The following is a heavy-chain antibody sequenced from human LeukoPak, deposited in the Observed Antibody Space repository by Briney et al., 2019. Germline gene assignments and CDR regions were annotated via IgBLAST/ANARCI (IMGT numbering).Heavy chain of an antibody. Sequence: ASVKVSCKASGYTFTSYGISWVRQAPGQGLEWMGWIGAYNGNTNYAQKLQGRVTMTTDTSTSTAYMELRSLRSDDTAVYYCARVVSYYYDSSGYRYFDYWGQGTLVTVSS. J-gene: IGHJ4*02. V-gene: IGHV1-18*01. CDR1: GYTFTSYG. D-gene: IGHD3-22*01. CDR2: IGAYNGNT. CDR3: ARVVSYYYDSSGYRYFDY.